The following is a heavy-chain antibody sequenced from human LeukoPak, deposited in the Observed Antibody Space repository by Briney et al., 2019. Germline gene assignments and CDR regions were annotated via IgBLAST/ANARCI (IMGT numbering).Heavy chain of an antibody. D-gene: IGHD1-7*01. CDR3: ARRNYGGGFDY. V-gene: IGHV4-38-2*01. CDR2: IYHSGST. J-gene: IGHJ4*02. Sequence: SETLSLTCAVSGYSISSGYYWGWIRQPPGKGLEWIGSIYHSGSTYYNPSLKSRVTISVDTSKNQFSPKLSSVTAADTAVYYCARRNYGGGFDYWGQGTLVTVSS. CDR1: GYSISSGYY.